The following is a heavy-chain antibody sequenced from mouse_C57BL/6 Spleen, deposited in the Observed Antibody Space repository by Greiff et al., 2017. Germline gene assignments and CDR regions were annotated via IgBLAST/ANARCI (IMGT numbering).Heavy chain of an antibody. J-gene: IGHJ4*01. Sequence: QVQLKESGAELMKPGASVKLSCKATGYTFTGYWIEWVKQRPGHGLEWIGEILPGSGSTNYNEKFKGKATFTADTSSNTAYMQLSSLTTEDSAIYYCARRRIYDGYYYYAMDYWGQGTSVTVSS. D-gene: IGHD2-3*01. CDR3: ARRRIYDGYYYYAMDY. V-gene: IGHV1-9*01. CDR1: GYTFTGYW. CDR2: ILPGSGST.